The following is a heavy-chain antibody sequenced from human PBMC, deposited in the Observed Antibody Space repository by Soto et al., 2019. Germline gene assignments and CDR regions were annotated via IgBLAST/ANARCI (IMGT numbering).Heavy chain of an antibody. Sequence: GGSLRLSCTASGFTFGDYAMSWFRQAPGKGLEWVGFIRSKAFAETTQYAASVKGRFTISRDDSKSIAYLQMNSLKTEDTAVYYCSRRRKADSYYFYMDVWGKGTTVTVSS. V-gene: IGHV3-49*03. CDR1: GFTFGDYA. CDR2: IRSKAFAETT. J-gene: IGHJ6*03. CDR3: SRRRKADSYYFYMDV. D-gene: IGHD6-13*01.